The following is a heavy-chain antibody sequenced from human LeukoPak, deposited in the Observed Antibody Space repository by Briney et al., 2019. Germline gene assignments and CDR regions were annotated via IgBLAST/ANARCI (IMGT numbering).Heavy chain of an antibody. J-gene: IGHJ5*02. D-gene: IGHD4-11*01. CDR3: SRGRVTVIDP. Sequence: SETLSLTCAVYGASSSGYYSSWIRQPPRKGLEWIGEINHSGSTNYNPSFKSRVTISVDTSKIQFSLKLSSATAADTAVYYCSRGRVTVIDPWLRGTLITVPS. CDR2: INHSGST. V-gene: IGHV4-34*01. CDR1: GASSSGYY.